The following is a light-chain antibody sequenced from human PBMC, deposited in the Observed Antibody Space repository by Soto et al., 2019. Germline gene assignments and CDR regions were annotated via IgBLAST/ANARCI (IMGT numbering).Light chain of an antibody. V-gene: IGKV3-20*01. CDR3: HQYSSSTKT. CDR2: GAS. CDR1: QSVSSTY. Sequence: EIVLTQSPGTLSLSPGERATLSCRASQSVSSTYLAWYQQRPGQAPRLLIYGASSRETGIPDRFSGSGSGTEFTRPISRLEPEDFEVYYCHQYSSSTKTFGQGTKVDIK. J-gene: IGKJ1*01.